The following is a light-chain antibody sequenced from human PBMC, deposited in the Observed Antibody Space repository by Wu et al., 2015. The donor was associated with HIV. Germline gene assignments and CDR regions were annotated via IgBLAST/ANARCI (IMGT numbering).Light chain of an antibody. J-gene: IGKJ1*01. CDR3: QQYASYSAWT. Sequence: IQMTQSPSTLSASVGDGVTITCRASESISTSLAWYQQKPGKAPQLLIYWASTLESKVSSRFSGSGSETEFTLTISSLQPDDFATYYCQQYASYSAWTFGQGTKVEIK. V-gene: IGKV1-5*03. CDR2: WAS. CDR1: ESISTS.